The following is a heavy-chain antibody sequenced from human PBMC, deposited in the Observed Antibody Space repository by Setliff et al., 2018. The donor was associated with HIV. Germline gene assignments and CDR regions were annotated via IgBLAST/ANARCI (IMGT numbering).Heavy chain of an antibody. CDR1: GHPFSNYD. CDR2: MNPNSGAT. J-gene: IGHJ6*04. CDR3: ASGKGVRGVIIRGGLDV. V-gene: IGHV1-8*01. Sequence: ASVKVSCKTSGHPFSNYDIIWVRRATGQGLEWMGWMNPNSGATGYAQKFKDRFIMTRDTSISTAYMELSSLTSEDTAVYYGASGKGVRGVIIRGGLDVWGKGTTVTVSS. D-gene: IGHD3-10*01.